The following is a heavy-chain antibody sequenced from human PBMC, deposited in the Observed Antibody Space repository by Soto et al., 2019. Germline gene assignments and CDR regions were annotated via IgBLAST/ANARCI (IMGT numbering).Heavy chain of an antibody. CDR3: ARSAGGRTVTTIYESNKNWFDP. J-gene: IGHJ5*02. CDR1: GFTFSSYG. V-gene: IGHV3-33*01. D-gene: IGHD4-4*01. Sequence: GGSLRLSCAASGFTFSSYGMHWVRQAPGKGLEWVAVIWYDGSNKYYADSVKGRFTISRDNSKNTLYRQMNSLRAEDTAVYYCARSAGGRTVTTIYESNKNWFDPWGQGTLVTVSS. CDR2: IWYDGSNK.